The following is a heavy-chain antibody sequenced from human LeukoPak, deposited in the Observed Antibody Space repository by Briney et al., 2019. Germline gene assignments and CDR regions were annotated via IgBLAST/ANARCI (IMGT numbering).Heavy chain of an antibody. CDR2: INPNSGGT. CDR1: GYTFTCYY. Sequence: ASVKVSCKASGYTFTCYYMHWVRQAPGQGLEWVGWINPNSGGTIYAQKYQGRVTLTRDTSINTAYMELSRLRSGDTAVYYCARYNCGGDCYLYYYYMDVWGKGTTVTVSS. V-gene: IGHV1-2*02. D-gene: IGHD2-21*01. J-gene: IGHJ6*03. CDR3: ARYNCGGDCYLYYYYMDV.